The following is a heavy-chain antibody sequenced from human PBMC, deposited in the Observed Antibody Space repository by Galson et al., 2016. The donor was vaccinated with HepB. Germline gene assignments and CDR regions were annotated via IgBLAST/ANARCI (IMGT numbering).Heavy chain of an antibody. CDR3: VTGFGVVPHH. CDR1: GFTFNW. D-gene: IGHD3-3*01. J-gene: IGHJ5*02. V-gene: IGHV3-7*03. CDR2: IKKDGGDK. Sequence: SLRLSCAASGFTFNWMTWVRQAPGTGLEWVANIKKDGGDKYYVDSVQGRFSISRDNAKNSMYLQMNSLRVNDTAMYYCVTGFGVVPHHWGQGTLVTVSS.